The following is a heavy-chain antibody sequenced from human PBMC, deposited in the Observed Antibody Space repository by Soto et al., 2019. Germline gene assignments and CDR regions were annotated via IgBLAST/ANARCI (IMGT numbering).Heavy chain of an antibody. V-gene: IGHV4-31*03. Sequence: SETLSLTCTVSGGSISGGGYYWSWIRQLPGKGLEWIGYIYYSGSTYYNPSLKSRVTISVDTSKNQFSLKLSSVTAADTAVYYCARGPGYWFDPWGQGTLVTVSS. J-gene: IGHJ5*02. CDR3: ARGPGYWFDP. CDR2: IYYSGST. CDR1: GGSISGGGYY.